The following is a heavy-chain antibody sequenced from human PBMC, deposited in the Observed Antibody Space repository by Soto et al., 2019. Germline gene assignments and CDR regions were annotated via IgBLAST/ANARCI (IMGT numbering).Heavy chain of an antibody. Sequence: LQESGPRLVKPSETLSLNCSVSGDAISNYYWSWIRQTPGRRLEWIGCVHESGSTDYNPSLRGRVIISLHTSKSQFSLSLRSATAADTATYYCARGTRALITSFFAYWGQGIPVTVSS. CDR1: GDAISNYY. J-gene: IGHJ4*02. D-gene: IGHD1-20*01. CDR3: ARGTRALITSFFAY. CDR2: VHESGST. V-gene: IGHV4-59*03.